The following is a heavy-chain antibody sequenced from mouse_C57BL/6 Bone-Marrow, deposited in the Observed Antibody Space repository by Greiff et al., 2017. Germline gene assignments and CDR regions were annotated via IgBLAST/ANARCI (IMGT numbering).Heavy chain of an antibody. D-gene: IGHD2-5*01. J-gene: IGHJ3*01. CDR2: ISYSGST. Sequence: EVKVEESGPGMVKPSQSLSLTCTVTGYSITSGYDWHWIRHFPGNKLEWMGYISYSGSTNYNPSLKSRISITHDTSKNHFFLKLNSVTTEDTATYYCARDDYSKAWFAYWGQGTLVTVSA. CDR3: ARDDYSKAWFAY. CDR1: GYSITSGYD. V-gene: IGHV3-1*01.